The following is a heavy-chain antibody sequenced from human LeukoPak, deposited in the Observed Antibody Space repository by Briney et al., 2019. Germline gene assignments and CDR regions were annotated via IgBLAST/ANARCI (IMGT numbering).Heavy chain of an antibody. CDR2: IKQDGSEK. Sequence: PGGSLRLSCTASGFTFSTYWMHWVRQAPGKGLEWVATIKQDGSEKYYVDSVMGRFTISRDNAKNSLYLQMNSLRAEDTAVYYCARVEDGADWGYYYYYYGMDVWGQGTTVTVSS. CDR3: ARVEDGADWGYYYYYYGMDV. J-gene: IGHJ6*02. V-gene: IGHV3-7*01. CDR1: GFTFSTYW. D-gene: IGHD3-16*01.